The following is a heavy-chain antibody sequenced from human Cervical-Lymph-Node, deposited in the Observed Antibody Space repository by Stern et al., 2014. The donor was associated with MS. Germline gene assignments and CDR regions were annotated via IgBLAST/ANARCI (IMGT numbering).Heavy chain of an antibody. V-gene: IGHV2-70*04. J-gene: IGHJ4*02. Sequence: QVTLRESGPALVKPTQTLTLTCTFSGFSLSTSAMRVSWIRQPPGKALEWLARIYWDDDKFYSTSLKTRLTISKDTSKNQVVLTMTNMDPVDTATYYCARSPPYYEFWNDYYYFDYWGQGTLVAVSS. D-gene: IGHD3-3*01. CDR2: IYWDDDK. CDR3: ARSPPYYEFWNDYYYFDY. CDR1: GFSLSTSAMR.